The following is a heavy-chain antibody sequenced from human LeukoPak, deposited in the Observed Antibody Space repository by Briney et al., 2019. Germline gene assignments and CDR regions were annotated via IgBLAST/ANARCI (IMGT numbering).Heavy chain of an antibody. V-gene: IGHV4-4*07. CDR1: GGSISSYY. D-gene: IGHD6-13*01. J-gene: IGHJ4*02. CDR2: IYTSGST. Sequence: SETLSLTCTVSGGSISSYYWSWIRQPAGKGLEWIGRIYTSGSTNYNPSLKSRVTISVDTSKNQFSLKLSSVTAADTAVYYCARGSGGSSWKTFDYWGQGTLVTVSS. CDR3: ARGSGGSSWKTFDY.